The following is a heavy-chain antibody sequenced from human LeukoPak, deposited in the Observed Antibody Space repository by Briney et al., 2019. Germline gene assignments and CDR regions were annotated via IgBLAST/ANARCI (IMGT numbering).Heavy chain of an antibody. J-gene: IGHJ6*04. V-gene: IGHV3-53*01. D-gene: IGHD3-9*01. CDR1: GFTVSGNY. CDR3: AKRSGGPSPFDY. CDR2: IYSGGTT. Sequence: PGGSLRLSCAVSGFTVSGNYMSWVRQAPGKGLEWVSLIYSGGTTYYADSVKGRFTISRDNSKNTLYLQMNSLRAEDTAVYYCAKRSGGPSPFDYWGKGTTVTISS.